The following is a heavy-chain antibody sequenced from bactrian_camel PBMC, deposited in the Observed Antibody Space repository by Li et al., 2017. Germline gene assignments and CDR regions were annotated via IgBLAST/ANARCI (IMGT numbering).Heavy chain of an antibody. Sequence: QLVESGGGSVQAGGSLRLSCVASGSIYGDACVGWLRQAPGKEREGVAAIDSDGIASYADSVKGRFTVSRDNANNTVNLMMDSLKPEDTASTTVRQISAHIVVVPTLHGGRIFWARGPRSPS. CDR2: IDSDGIA. D-gene: IGHD2*01. V-gene: IGHV3S53*01. J-gene: IGHJ4*01. CDR1: GSIYGDAC.